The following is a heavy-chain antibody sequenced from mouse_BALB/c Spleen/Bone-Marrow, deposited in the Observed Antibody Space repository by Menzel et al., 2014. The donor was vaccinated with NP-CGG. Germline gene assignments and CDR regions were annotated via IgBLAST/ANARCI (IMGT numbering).Heavy chain of an antibody. CDR3: TRGGSSRWYFDV. CDR2: IDPETGGT. J-gene: IGHJ1*01. Sequence: QVQLQQSRAELVRPGASVTLSCKASGYTFTDYEMHWVKQAPVHGLEWIGAIDPETGGTAYNQKFKGKATLTADKSSSTAYMELRSLTSEDSAVYYCTRGGSSRWYFDVWGAGTTVTVSS. V-gene: IGHV1-15*01. CDR1: GYTFTDYE. D-gene: IGHD1-1*01.